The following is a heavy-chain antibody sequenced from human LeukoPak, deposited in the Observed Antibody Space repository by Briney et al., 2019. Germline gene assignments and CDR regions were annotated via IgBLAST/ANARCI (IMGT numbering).Heavy chain of an antibody. J-gene: IGHJ6*02. V-gene: IGHV4-59*02. CDR1: GGSVSTFY. D-gene: IGHD4-17*01. CDR2: IYYSGST. CDR3: AREDPQTTVPEGLDV. Sequence: SETLSLTCTVSGGSVSTFYWSWLRQPPGKGLEWIGYIYYSGSTNYNPSLKSRVTISVDTSKNQFSLRLSSVTAADTAVYYCAREDPQTTVPEGLDVWGQGTTVTVSS.